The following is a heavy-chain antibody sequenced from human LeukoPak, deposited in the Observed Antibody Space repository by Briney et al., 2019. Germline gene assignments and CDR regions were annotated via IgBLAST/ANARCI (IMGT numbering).Heavy chain of an antibody. V-gene: IGHV3-53*01. CDR1: GFTVSSNS. CDR3: ARAGSGSYPNYFDY. Sequence: GGSLRLSCTVSGFTVSSNSMSWVRQAPGKGLEWVSFIYSDNTHYSDSVKGRFTISRDNAKNSLYLQMNSLRAEDTAVYYCARAGSGSYPNYFDYWGQGTLVTVSS. J-gene: IGHJ4*02. D-gene: IGHD3-10*01. CDR2: IYSDNT.